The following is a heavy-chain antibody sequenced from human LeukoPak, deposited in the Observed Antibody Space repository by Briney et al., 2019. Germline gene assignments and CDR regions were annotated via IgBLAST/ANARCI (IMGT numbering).Heavy chain of an antibody. Sequence: GGSLRLSCAASGFTFSSYSMNWVRHAPGKGLEWVSYISSSSSTIYYADSVKGRFTIPRDNAKNSLYLQMNSLRAEDTAVYYCARRSGSFRENYFDYWGQGTLVTVSS. CDR3: ARRSGSFRENYFDY. V-gene: IGHV3-48*01. CDR1: GFTFSSYS. CDR2: ISSSSSTI. D-gene: IGHD1-26*01. J-gene: IGHJ4*02.